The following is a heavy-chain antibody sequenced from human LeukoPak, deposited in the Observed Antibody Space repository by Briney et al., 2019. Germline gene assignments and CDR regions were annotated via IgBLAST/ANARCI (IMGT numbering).Heavy chain of an antibody. CDR2: IYPGDSDT. V-gene: IGHV5-51*01. Sequence: GESLEISCKVSGYSFTSYWIGWVRQMPGKGLEWMGIIYPGDSDTRYSPSFQGQVTISVDKSISSAYLQWSSLKASDTAMYYCARVDRYTSGWNAFDIWGQGTVVTVSS. CDR3: ARVDRYTSGWNAFDI. D-gene: IGHD6-19*01. J-gene: IGHJ3*02. CDR1: GYSFTSYW.